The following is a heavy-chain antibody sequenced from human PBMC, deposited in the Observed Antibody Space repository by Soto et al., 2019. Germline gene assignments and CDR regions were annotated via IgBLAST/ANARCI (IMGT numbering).Heavy chain of an antibody. V-gene: IGHV3-74*01. D-gene: IGHD3-10*01. CDR1: GFTFSTYR. J-gene: IGHJ1*01. CDR2: ISENGGIT. Sequence: EVQLVESGGGLVQPGGSLRLSCAASGFTFSTYRMQWVRQVPGEGLVWVSSISENGGITVYADSVKGRFTISRDNAKNTLYLQMDGLRVEDTAIYYCAREYYSSGTHWGQGTLVTVST. CDR3: AREYYSSGTH.